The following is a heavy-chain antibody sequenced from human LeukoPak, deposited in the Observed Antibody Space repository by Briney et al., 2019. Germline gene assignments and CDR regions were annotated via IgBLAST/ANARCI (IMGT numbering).Heavy chain of an antibody. V-gene: IGHV4-59*01. CDR3: ARAVSSGWYLDWFDP. Sequence: SETLSLTCTVSGGSNSSYYWSWIRQPPGKGLEWIGYIYYSGSTNYNPSLKSRVTVSVGTSKNQFSLKLSSVTAADTAVYYCARAVSSGWYLDWFDPWGQGTLVTVSS. D-gene: IGHD6-19*01. CDR2: IYYSGST. CDR1: GGSNSSYY. J-gene: IGHJ5*02.